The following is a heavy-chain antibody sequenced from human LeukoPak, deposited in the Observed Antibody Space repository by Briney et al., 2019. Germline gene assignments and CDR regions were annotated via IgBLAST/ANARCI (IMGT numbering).Heavy chain of an antibody. CDR1: GYTFTSYG. J-gene: IGHJ4*02. D-gene: IGHD1-1*01. CDR3: ATMGSAVYFDY. CDR2: ISAYNGNT. Sequence: ASVKVSCKASGYTFTSYGISWVRQAPGQGLERMGWISAYNGNTNYAQKLQGRVTMTTDTSTSTAYMELRSLRSEDTAVYYCATMGSAVYFDYWGQGTLVTVSS. V-gene: IGHV1-18*01.